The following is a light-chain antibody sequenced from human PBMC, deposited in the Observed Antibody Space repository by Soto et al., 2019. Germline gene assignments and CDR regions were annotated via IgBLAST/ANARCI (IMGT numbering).Light chain of an antibody. CDR2: DAS. V-gene: IGKV3-11*01. CDR1: QSVSSY. Sequence: EIVLTQSPGTLSLSQEERATLSCRASQSVSSYLAWYQQKPGQAPRLLIYDASNRATGIPARFSGSGSGTDFTLTISSLEPEDFAVYNCQQRSNWPPGYTFGQGTKLEIK. CDR3: QQRSNWPPGYT. J-gene: IGKJ2*01.